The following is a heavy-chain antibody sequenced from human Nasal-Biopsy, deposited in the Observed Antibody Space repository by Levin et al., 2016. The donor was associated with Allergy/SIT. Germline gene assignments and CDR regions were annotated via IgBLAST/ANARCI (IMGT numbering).Heavy chain of an antibody. V-gene: IGHV1-18*01. CDR3: AIGVVVLYYYPMDV. D-gene: IGHD3-16*02. J-gene: IGHJ6*02. CDR1: GYSSNTYG. CDR2: ISNHNGDT. Sequence: ASVKVSCKASGYSSNTYGITWVRQAPGQGLEWMGWISNHNGDTNYAQNVQGRVTMTTDTSTNTAYMELRSLRPDDTAVYYCAIGVVVLYYYPMDVWGQGTAVTVSS.